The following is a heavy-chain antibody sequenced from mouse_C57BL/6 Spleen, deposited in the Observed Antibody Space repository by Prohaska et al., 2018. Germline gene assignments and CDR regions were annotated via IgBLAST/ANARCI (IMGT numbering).Heavy chain of an antibody. CDR3: ARADYEGYFDY. J-gene: IGHJ2*01. Sequence: DVQLQESGPGLVKPSQSLSLTCSVTGYSITSGYYWNWIRQFPGNKLEWMGYISYDGSNNYNPSLKNRISITRDTSKNQFFLKLNSVTTEDTATYYCARADYEGYFDYWGQGTTLTVSS. D-gene: IGHD2-4*01. CDR2: ISYDGSN. CDR1: GYSITSGYY. V-gene: IGHV3-6*01.